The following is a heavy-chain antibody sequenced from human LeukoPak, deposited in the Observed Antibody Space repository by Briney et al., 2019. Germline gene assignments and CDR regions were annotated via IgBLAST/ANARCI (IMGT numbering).Heavy chain of an antibody. J-gene: IGHJ4*02. CDR1: GYTFTNYG. Sequence: SVKVSCKASGYTFTNYGISWVRQAPGQGLEWMGWISTYTGNTNYAQKLQGSVTMTTDTATSTAYMELRSLTSDDTAVYYCARASPSYDSRLGDYWGQGTLVTVSS. CDR3: ARASPSYDSRLGDY. V-gene: IGHV1-18*04. CDR2: ISTYTGNT. D-gene: IGHD3-22*01.